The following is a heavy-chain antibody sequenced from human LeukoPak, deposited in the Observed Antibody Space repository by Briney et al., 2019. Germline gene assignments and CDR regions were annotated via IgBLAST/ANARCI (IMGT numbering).Heavy chain of an antibody. Sequence: GGSLRLSCAASGFTFNSYGMSWVRQAPGKGLEWVSGITNSGGNTYYADSVKGRFTISRDNSKSTLYLQMNSLRAEDTAVFYCAKGGQTDRLDYWGQGALVTVSS. J-gene: IGHJ4*02. CDR2: ITNSGGNT. D-gene: IGHD5-12*01. CDR1: GFTFNSYG. CDR3: AKGGQTDRLDY. V-gene: IGHV3-23*01.